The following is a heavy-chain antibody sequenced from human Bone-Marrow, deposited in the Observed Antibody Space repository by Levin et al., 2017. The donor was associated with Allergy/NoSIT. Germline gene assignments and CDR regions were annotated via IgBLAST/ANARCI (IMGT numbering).Heavy chain of an antibody. D-gene: IGHD5-12*01. CDR2: ITENSAFK. Sequence: GGSLRLSCAASGFTFSGYGLHWVRQAPGKGLEWVSSITENSAFKYYADSVRGRFTISRDNAKNSLLLQMHSLRDEDTAVYYCARDRYSTSPLWYGMDVWGQGTTVIVSS. CDR1: GFTFSGYG. CDR3: ARDRYSTSPLWYGMDV. J-gene: IGHJ6*02. V-gene: IGHV3-21*06.